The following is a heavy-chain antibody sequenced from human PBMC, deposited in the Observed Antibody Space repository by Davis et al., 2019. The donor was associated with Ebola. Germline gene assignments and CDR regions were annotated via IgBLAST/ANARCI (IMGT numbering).Heavy chain of an antibody. CDR2: IYYSGST. V-gene: IGHV4-39*07. Sequence: SETLSLTCTVSGGSISSSSYYWGWIRQPPGKGLEWIGSIYYSGSTYYNPSLKSRVTISVDTSKNQFSLKLSSVTAADTAVYYCARGSNRNIVVVVAATLADAFDIWGQGTMVTVSS. CDR3: ARGSNRNIVVVVAATLADAFDI. CDR1: GGSISSSSYY. J-gene: IGHJ3*02. D-gene: IGHD2-15*01.